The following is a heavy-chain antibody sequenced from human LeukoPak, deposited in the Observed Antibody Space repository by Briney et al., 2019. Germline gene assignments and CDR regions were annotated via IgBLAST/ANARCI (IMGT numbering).Heavy chain of an antibody. CDR1: GYSFTSYW. V-gene: IGHV5-51*01. Sequence: GESLKISCKGSGYSFTSYWIGWVRQMPGKGLEWMGIIYPGDSDTRYSPSFQGQVTISADKSISTAYLQWSSLKASDTAMYYCARTVWDVGAAFDIWGQGTMVTVSS. CDR3: ARTVWDVGAAFDI. D-gene: IGHD1-26*01. J-gene: IGHJ3*02. CDR2: IYPGDSDT.